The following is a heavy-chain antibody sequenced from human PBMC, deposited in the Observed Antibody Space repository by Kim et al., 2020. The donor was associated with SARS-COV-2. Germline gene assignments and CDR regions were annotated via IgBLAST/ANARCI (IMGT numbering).Heavy chain of an antibody. CDR3: ARERENYDFWSGYYPYYYYGMDV. D-gene: IGHD3-3*01. Sequence: ASVKVSCKASGYTFTSYDINWVRQATGQGLEWMGWMNPNSGNTGDAQKFQGRVTMTRNTSISTAYMELSSLRSEDTAVYYCARERENYDFWSGYYPYYYYGMDVWGQGTTVTVSS. V-gene: IGHV1-8*01. J-gene: IGHJ6*02. CDR1: GYTFTSYD. CDR2: MNPNSGNT.